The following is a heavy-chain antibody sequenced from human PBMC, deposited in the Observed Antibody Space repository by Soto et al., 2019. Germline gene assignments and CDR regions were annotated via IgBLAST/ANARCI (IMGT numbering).Heavy chain of an antibody. CDR1: GFSISSGGYS. Sequence: PSETLSLTCTFSGFSISSGGYSWSWIRQPPGKGLEWIGYIYYSGSTYYNPSLKSRVTISVDTSKNQFSLKLSSVTAADTAVYYCEFVGDYYGMDVWGQGTTVTVSS. J-gene: IGHJ6*02. CDR3: EFVGDYYGMDV. CDR2: IYYSGST. V-gene: IGHV4-30-2*03.